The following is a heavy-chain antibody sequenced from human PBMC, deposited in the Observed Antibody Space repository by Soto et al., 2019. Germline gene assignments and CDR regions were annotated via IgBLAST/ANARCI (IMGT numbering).Heavy chain of an antibody. CDR2: ISGSGDST. V-gene: IGHV3-23*01. Sequence: EVQLLESGGGLVQPGGSLRLSCAASGFTFSSYAMSWVRQAPGKGLEWVSAISGSGDSTYYADSVKGRFSISRDNSKNTLYLQVYSLRVEDTSVYHCASFPARGWFQLDYWGQGTPVTVSS. CDR3: ASFPARGWFQLDY. CDR1: GFTFSSYA. J-gene: IGHJ4*02. D-gene: IGHD6-19*01.